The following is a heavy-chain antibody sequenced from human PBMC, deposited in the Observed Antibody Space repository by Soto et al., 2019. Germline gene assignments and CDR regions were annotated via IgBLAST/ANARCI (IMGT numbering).Heavy chain of an antibody. CDR1: GYTFTSYY. Sequence: ASVKVSCKASGYTFTSYYMHWVRQAPGQGLEWIGIINPSGGSTSYAQKFQGRVTMTRDTSTSTVYMELSSLRSEDTAVYYCARELGADYCSSTSCYSGDYWGQGTLVTVSS. V-gene: IGHV1-46*01. D-gene: IGHD2-2*01. CDR3: ARELGADYCSSTSCYSGDY. J-gene: IGHJ4*02. CDR2: INPSGGST.